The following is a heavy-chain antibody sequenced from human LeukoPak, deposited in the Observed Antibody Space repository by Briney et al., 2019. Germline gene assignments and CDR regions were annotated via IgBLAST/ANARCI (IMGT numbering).Heavy chain of an antibody. CDR2: IYSGGST. CDR1: GFTVSSNY. CDR3: ARDRPDDYVWGSYRSSFDI. Sequence: GGSLRLSCAASGFTVSSNYMSWVRQAPGKGLEWGSVIYSGGSTYYADSVKGRFTISRDNSKNTLYLQMNSLRAEDTAVYYCARDRPDDYVWGSYRSSFDIWGQGAMVTVSS. D-gene: IGHD3-16*02. J-gene: IGHJ3*02. V-gene: IGHV3-66*01.